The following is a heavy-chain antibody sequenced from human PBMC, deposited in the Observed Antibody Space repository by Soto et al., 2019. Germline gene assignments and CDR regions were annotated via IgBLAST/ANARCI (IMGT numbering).Heavy chain of an antibody. D-gene: IGHD1-1*01. CDR1: TDSINNKNYW. CDR2: ISHDGDA. CDR3: ARDNIAPTGQWYFDL. J-gene: IGHJ2*01. V-gene: IGHV4-4*02. Sequence: QVQLQESGPGLVEPSGTLSLTGAVSTDSINNKNYWWNWVRQPPGKGLEWSGEISHDGDARYNPSLRSRVTIPMAKCRGQFSLDLTSITAADTAVYYCARDNIAPTGQWYFDLWGSGTLVSVSS.